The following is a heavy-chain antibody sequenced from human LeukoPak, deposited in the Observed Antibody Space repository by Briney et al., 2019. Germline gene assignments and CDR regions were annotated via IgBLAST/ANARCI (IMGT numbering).Heavy chain of an antibody. CDR2: ISSSSSYI. J-gene: IGHJ4*02. CDR3: ARYSSSSFDY. Sequence: GGSLRLSCAASGFTFSSYSMKWVRQAPGKGLEWVSSISSSSSYIYYADSVKGRFTISRDNAKNSLYLQMNSLRAEDTAVYYCARYSSSSFDYWGQGTLVTVSS. D-gene: IGHD6-6*01. CDR1: GFTFSSYS. V-gene: IGHV3-21*01.